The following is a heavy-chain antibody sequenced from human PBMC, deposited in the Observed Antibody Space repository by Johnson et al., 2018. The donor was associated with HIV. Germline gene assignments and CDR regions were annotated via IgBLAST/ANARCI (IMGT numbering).Heavy chain of an antibody. D-gene: IGHD6-19*01. V-gene: IGHV3-33*08. CDR3: ARDPPPRSSGSDAFDI. J-gene: IGHJ3*02. CDR1: GFTFSSYG. CDR2: IYDDGSNR. Sequence: VQLVESGGGVVQPGRSLRLSCAASGFTFSSYGMHWVRQAPGKGLEWVAVIYDDGSNRYYADSVKGRFTISRDNSKNTLYLQMNSLRAEDTAVYYCARDPPPRSSGSDAFDIWGQGTMVTVSS.